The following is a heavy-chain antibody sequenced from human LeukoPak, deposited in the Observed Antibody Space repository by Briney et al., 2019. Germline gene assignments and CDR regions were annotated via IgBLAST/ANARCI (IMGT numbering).Heavy chain of an antibody. D-gene: IGHD3-22*01. CDR1: GYTFTGYY. J-gene: IGHJ3*02. CDR2: INPNSGGT. CDR3: ARVRYYYDSSGYSGAFDI. Sequence: ASVKVSCKASGYTFTGYYMHWVRQAPGQGLEWMGWINPNSGGTNYAQKFQGRVTMTRDTSISTAHMELSRLRSDDTAVYYCARVRYYYDSSGYSGAFDIWGQGTMVTVSS. V-gene: IGHV1-2*02.